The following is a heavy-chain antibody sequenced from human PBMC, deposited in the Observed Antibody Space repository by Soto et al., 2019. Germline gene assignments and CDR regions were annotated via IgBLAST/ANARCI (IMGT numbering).Heavy chain of an antibody. Sequence: GGSLRLSCAASGFTFSSYGMHWVRQAPGKGLEWVAVIWYDGSNKYYADSVKRRFTISRDNSKNTLYLQMNSLRAEDTAVYYCARSPITGDLHFDYWGQGTLVTVSS. D-gene: IGHD7-27*01. V-gene: IGHV3-33*01. CDR3: ARSPITGDLHFDY. J-gene: IGHJ4*02. CDR2: IWYDGSNK. CDR1: GFTFSSYG.